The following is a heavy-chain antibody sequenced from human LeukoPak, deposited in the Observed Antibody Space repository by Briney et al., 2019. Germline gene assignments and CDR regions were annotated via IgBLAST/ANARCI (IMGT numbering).Heavy chain of an antibody. D-gene: IGHD3-10*01. CDR1: GYTFTSYG. CDR3: AIDVLLWFGELKGEW. J-gene: IGHJ4*02. V-gene: IGHV1-18*01. Sequence: ASVKVSCKASGYTFTSYGISWVRQAPGQGLEWMGWISAYNGNTNYAQKLQGRVTMTTDTSTSTAYMELRSLRSEDTAVYYCAIDVLLWFGELKGEWWDQGTLVTVSS. CDR2: ISAYNGNT.